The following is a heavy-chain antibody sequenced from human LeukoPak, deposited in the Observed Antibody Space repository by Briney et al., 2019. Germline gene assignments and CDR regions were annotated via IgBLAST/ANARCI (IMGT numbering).Heavy chain of an antibody. J-gene: IGHJ6*03. Sequence: GGSLRLSCAASGFTFSSYGMHWVRQAPGKGLEWVAVISYDGSNKYYADSVKGRFTISRDNSKNTLYLQMNSLRAEDTAVYYCAKDSRSVTLGAGYYYYYMDVWGKGTTVTVSS. CDR3: AKDSRSVTLGAGYYYYYMDV. CDR1: GFTFSSYG. CDR2: ISYDGSNK. V-gene: IGHV3-30*18. D-gene: IGHD3-16*01.